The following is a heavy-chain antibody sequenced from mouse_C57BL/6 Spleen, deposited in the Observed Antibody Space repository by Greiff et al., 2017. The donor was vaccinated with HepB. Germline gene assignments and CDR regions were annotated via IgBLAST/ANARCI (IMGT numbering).Heavy chain of an antibody. CDR1: GFTFSSYA. V-gene: IGHV5-4*01. J-gene: IGHJ1*03. D-gene: IGHD6-5*01. CDR2: ISDGGSYT. CDR3: ARGKGSLDWYFDV. Sequence: EVQRVESGGGLVKPGGSLKLSCAASGFTFSSYAMSWVRQTPEKRLEWVATISDGGSYTYYPDNVKGRFTISRDNAKNNLYLQMSHLKSEDTAMYYCARGKGSLDWYFDVWGTGTTVTVSS.